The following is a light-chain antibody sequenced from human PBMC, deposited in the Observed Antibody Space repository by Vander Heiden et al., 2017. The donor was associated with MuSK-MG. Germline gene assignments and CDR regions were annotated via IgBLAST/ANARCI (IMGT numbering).Light chain of an antibody. V-gene: IGKV3-11*01. CDR3: QQGSYWPT. CDR2: DAS. CDR1: QSVSSY. J-gene: IGKJ4*01. Sequence: ELVLTQSPATLSLSPGQRATLSCRASQSVSSYLACHQQQPGQAPRLLYCDASNGATGIPAWFSGSGSGTYFTPTISRLEPEYFAVYCCQQGSYWPTFGEGTKVEIK.